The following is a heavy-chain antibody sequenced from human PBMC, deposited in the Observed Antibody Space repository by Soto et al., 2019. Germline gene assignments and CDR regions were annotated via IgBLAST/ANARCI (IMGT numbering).Heavy chain of an antibody. CDR2: FDPEDGKT. CDR1: GYTLTELS. D-gene: IGHD3-10*01. CDR3: APHLWFGELYY. Sequence: ASVKVSCKVSGYTLTELSMHWVRQAPGKGLEWMGGFDPEDGKTTSAQKFQGRVTVTEDTSTDTAYMELSSLRSEDTAVYYCAPHLWFGELYYWGQGTLVTVSS. V-gene: IGHV1-24*01. J-gene: IGHJ4*02.